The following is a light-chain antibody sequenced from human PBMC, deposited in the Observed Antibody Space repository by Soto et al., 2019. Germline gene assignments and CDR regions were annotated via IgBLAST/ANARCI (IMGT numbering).Light chain of an antibody. V-gene: IGLV2-8*01. CDR1: SSDVGGYNY. Sequence: QSALTQPPSASGSPGQSVTISCTGTSSDVGGYNYVSWYQQHPGKAPKLMIYEVSKRPSWVPDRFSGSKSGNTASLTVSGRQAEDEADDYCSSYEGSTNFVVFGGGTKVTVL. J-gene: IGLJ2*01. CDR3: SSYEGSTNFVV. CDR2: EVS.